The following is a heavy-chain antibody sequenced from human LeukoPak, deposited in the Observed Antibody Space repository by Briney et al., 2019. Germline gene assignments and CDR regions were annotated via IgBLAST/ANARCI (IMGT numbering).Heavy chain of an antibody. D-gene: IGHD3-3*01. Sequence: AASVKVSCKASGYTFTSYGISWVRQAPGQGLEWMGGIIPIFGTANYAQKFQGRVTITADESTSTAYMELSSLRSEDTAVYYCARDLKGVTIFGGTYYYYGMDVWGQGTTVTVSS. CDR2: IIPIFGTA. V-gene: IGHV1-69*13. CDR1: GYTFTSYG. CDR3: ARDLKGVTIFGGTYYYYGMDV. J-gene: IGHJ6*02.